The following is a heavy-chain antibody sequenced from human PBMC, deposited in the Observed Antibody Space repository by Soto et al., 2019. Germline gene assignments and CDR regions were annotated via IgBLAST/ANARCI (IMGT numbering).Heavy chain of an antibody. CDR2: IWFDGSNT. V-gene: IGHV3-33*03. J-gene: IGHJ4*01. D-gene: IGHD5-18*01. CDR3: GRGYNYADY. Sequence: QVQLVESGGGMVQPGSSLRLSCAASGFSFSSFGMHWVRQSPGKGPEWVAQIWFDGSNTFYTTAVKGRFTISRYNARNTLYLEMNSLRAEDTAVYYCGRGYNYADYWGRGTQVTVS. CDR1: GFSFSSFG.